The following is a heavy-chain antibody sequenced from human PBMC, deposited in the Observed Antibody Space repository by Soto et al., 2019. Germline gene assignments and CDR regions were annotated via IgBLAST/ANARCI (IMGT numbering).Heavy chain of an antibody. CDR3: ARDRGVRGVSNWFDP. D-gene: IGHD3-10*01. V-gene: IGHV4-59*01. CDR2: IYYSGST. Sequence: SETLSLTCTVSGGSISSYDGSWILQPPGKGLEWIGYIYYSGSTNYNPSLKSRVTISVDTSKNQFSLKLSSVTAADTAVYYCARDRGVRGVSNWFDPWGQGTLVTVSS. J-gene: IGHJ5*02. CDR1: GGSISSYD.